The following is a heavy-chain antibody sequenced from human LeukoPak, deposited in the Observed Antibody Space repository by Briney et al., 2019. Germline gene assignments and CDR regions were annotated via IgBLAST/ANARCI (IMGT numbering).Heavy chain of an antibody. CDR3: ATDGSSSWYRGWFDP. CDR1: GYTLTELS. D-gene: IGHD6-13*01. CDR2: FDPEDGET. Sequence: SVKVSCKVSGYTLTELSMHWVRQAPGKGLEWMGGFDPEDGETIYAQKFQGRVTMTEDTSTDTAYMELSSLRSEDTAVYYCATDGSSSWYRGWFDPWGQGTLVTVSS. V-gene: IGHV1-24*01. J-gene: IGHJ5*02.